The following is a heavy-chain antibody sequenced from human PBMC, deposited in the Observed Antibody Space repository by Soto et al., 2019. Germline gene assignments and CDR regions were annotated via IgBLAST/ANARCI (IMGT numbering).Heavy chain of an antibody. V-gene: IGHV4-59*01. J-gene: IGHJ4*02. CDR1: GGSISSYY. Sequence: SETLSLTCTVSGGSISSYYWSWIRQPPGKGLEWIGYIYYSGSTNYNPSLKSRVTISVDTSKNQFSLKLSSVTAADTAVYYCARAPNYYDSSGYYDMGSFDYWGQGTLVTVS. CDR3: ARAPNYYDSSGYYDMGSFDY. D-gene: IGHD3-22*01. CDR2: IYYSGST.